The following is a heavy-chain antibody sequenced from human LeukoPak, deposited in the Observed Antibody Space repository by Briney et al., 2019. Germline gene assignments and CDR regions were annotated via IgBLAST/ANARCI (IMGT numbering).Heavy chain of an antibody. J-gene: IGHJ4*02. CDR1: GFTFGDYA. D-gene: IGHD2-2*01. V-gene: IGHV3-49*04. CDR3: TRVSSSTYYFDY. CDR2: IRSKAYGGTT. Sequence: GGSLRLSCTASGFTFGDYAMSWVRQAPGKGLEWVGFIRSKAYGGTTEYAASVKGRFTISRDDSKSIAYLQVNSLKTEDTAVYYCTRVSSSTYYFDYWGQGTLVTVSS.